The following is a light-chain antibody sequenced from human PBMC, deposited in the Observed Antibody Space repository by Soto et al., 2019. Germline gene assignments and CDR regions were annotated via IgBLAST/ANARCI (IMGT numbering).Light chain of an antibody. J-gene: IGKJ4*01. Sequence: DIQLTQSPSSLSASVGDRVTITYQASQDIDTSLNWYQQRPGEAPKLLIYDASILETGVPSRFSGSGSGVKFTLTISSLQPEDFATYSCQQFDDVFLTFGGGTRVDFK. V-gene: IGKV1-33*01. CDR3: QQFDDVFLT. CDR2: DAS. CDR1: QDIDTS.